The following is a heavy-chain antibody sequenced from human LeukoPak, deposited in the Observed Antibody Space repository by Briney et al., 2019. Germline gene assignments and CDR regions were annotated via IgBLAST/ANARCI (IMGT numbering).Heavy chain of an antibody. CDR1: GDSVSINSAA. V-gene: IGHV6-1*01. D-gene: IGHD3-9*01. J-gene: IGHJ4*02. CDR3: AREASGDYDILAGYGYFAY. CDR2: TYYRSKWYN. Sequence: SQTLSLTFAISGDSVSINSAAWNWIRQSPSGGLEWLGSTYYRSKWYNDYAVSVKSRITINPDTSKNQFSLQLNSVTPEDTAVYYCAREASGDYDILAGYGYFAYWGQGTLVTVSS.